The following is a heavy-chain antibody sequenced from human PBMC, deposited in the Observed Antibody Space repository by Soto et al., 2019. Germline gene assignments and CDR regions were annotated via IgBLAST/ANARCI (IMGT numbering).Heavy chain of an antibody. CDR3: ARGVSGSDWDYYGMDV. J-gene: IGHJ6*02. Sequence: EVQLVESGGGLVQPGGSLRLSCAGSALTASKNYMSWVRQPPGKGLEWVSVIYSGGTTYYADSVKDRFSISRDNSKSTLYLQMDNRRAGDTAVYYCARGVSGSDWDYYGMDVWGQGTTVTVSS. V-gene: IGHV3-66*01. CDR2: IYSGGTT. CDR1: ALTASKNY. D-gene: IGHD3-10*01.